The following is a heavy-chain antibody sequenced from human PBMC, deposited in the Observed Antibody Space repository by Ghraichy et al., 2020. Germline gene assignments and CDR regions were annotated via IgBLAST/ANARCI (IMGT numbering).Heavy chain of an antibody. V-gene: IGHV3-7*01. CDR1: GFTFCPYM. J-gene: IGHJ4*02. D-gene: IGHD2-21*02. CDR2: MKQNVGEE. CDR3: ARDNDFRIDY. Sequence: GGSLRLSCAASGFTFCPYMMTWVRQAPGKGLEWVASMKQNVGEEYYVDSVRGRFAISRDNAKNSLFLQMTSLRAEDSGVYYCARDNDFRIDYWGQGTLVTVSS.